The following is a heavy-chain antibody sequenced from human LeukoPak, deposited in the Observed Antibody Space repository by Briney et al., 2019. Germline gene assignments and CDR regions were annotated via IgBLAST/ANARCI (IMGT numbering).Heavy chain of an antibody. CDR3: ARDAIAAAGAGA. CDR1: GFTFTDYS. Sequence: ASVKVSCKASGFTFTDYSMHWVRQAPGQGLEWMGWINPNSGDTDYAQKFQGRVTMTRDTSISTAYLEVSRLTSDDTAVYFCARDAIAAAGAGAWGQGTLVTVSS. V-gene: IGHV1-2*02. D-gene: IGHD6-13*01. J-gene: IGHJ4*02. CDR2: INPNSGDT.